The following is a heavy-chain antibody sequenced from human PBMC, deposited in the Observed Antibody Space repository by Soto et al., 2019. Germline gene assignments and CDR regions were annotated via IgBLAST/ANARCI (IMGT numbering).Heavy chain of an antibody. D-gene: IGHD6-6*01. CDR1: GFTFSSYG. Sequence: QVQLVESGGGVVQPGRSLRLSCAASGFTFSSYGMHWVRQAPGKGLEWVAVISYDGSNKYYADSVKGRFTISRDNSKNTLYLQMNSLRAEETAVYYCAKAVVYCSSYYFDYWGQGTLVTVSS. V-gene: IGHV3-30*18. CDR3: AKAVVYCSSYYFDY. J-gene: IGHJ4*02. CDR2: ISYDGSNK.